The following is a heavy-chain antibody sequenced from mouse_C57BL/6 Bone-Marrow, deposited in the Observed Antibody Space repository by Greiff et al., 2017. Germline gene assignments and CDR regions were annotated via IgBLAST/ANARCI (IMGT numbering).Heavy chain of an antibody. CDR3: ARSPITTVAYFDY. D-gene: IGHD1-1*01. V-gene: IGHV1-85*01. CDR1: GYTFTSYD. CDR2: IYPRDGST. J-gene: IGHJ2*01. Sequence: VQLVESGPELVKPGASVKLSCKASGYTFTSYDINWVKQRPGQGLEWIGWIYPRDGSTKYNEKFKGKATLTVDTSSSTAYMELHSLTSADSAVYFCARSPITTVAYFDYWGQGTTLTVSS.